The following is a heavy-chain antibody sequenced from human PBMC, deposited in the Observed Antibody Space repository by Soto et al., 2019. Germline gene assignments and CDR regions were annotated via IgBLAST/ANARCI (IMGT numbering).Heavy chain of an antibody. CDR3: ARGAYNDYSHWFDT. Sequence: ASVKVSCKATGCAFTRHDINWLRQAAGQGLEWMGWMKPNSGNAVYAQKFQGRVTMTRNTSITTAYIEVTSLKSEDTAVYFCARGAYNDYSHWFDTWGQGTLVNVSS. CDR1: GCAFTRHD. CDR2: MKPNSGNA. V-gene: IGHV1-8*01. D-gene: IGHD4-4*01. J-gene: IGHJ5*02.